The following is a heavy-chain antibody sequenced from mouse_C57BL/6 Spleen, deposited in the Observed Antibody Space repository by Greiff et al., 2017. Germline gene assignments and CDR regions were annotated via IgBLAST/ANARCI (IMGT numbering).Heavy chain of an antibody. CDR1: GYTFTDYY. CDR3: ALYGSSLDY. V-gene: IGHV1-26*01. D-gene: IGHD1-1*01. Sequence: VQLQQSGPELVKPGASVKISCKASGYTFTDYYMNWVKQSHGKSLEWIGDINPNNGGTSYNQKFKGKATLTVDKSSSTAYMELRSLTSEDSAVYYCALYGSSLDYWGQGTTLTVSS. J-gene: IGHJ2*01. CDR2: INPNNGGT.